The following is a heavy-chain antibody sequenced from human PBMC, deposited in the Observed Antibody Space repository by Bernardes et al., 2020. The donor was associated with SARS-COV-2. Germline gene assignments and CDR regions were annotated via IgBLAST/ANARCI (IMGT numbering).Heavy chain of an antibody. D-gene: IGHD3-10*01. CDR3: ATDFAARYYGSGSSSGPLYYY. Sequence: ASVKVSCKVSGYTLTELSMHWVRQAPGKGLEWMGGFDPEDGETIYAQKFQGRVTMTEDTSTDTAYMELSSLRSEDTAVYYCATDFAARYYGSGSSSGPLYYYWGQGTLVTVSS. CDR1: GYTLTELS. J-gene: IGHJ4*02. CDR2: FDPEDGET. V-gene: IGHV1-24*01.